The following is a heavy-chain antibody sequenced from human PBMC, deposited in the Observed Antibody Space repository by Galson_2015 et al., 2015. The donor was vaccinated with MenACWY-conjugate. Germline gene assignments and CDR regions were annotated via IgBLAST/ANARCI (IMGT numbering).Heavy chain of an antibody. CDR1: GYTFVSYG. CDR3: ARAERRGSCTGSSCYSVDF. D-gene: IGHD3-22*01. Sequence: SVKVSCKASGYTFVSYGMSWVRQAPGQGLEWMGWISPYNGNTNYAQRLQGRVTMTTDTSTNVAYLELRSLRSDDTAVYYCARAERRGSCTGSSCYSVDFWGQGTLVTVST. J-gene: IGHJ4*02. CDR2: ISPYNGNT. V-gene: IGHV1-18*01.